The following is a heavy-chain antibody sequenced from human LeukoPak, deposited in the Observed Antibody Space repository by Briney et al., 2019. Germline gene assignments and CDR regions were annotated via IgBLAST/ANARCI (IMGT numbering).Heavy chain of an antibody. CDR3: ARVLRGGNSRYTFDI. CDR2: MSSGGSTI. V-gene: IGHV3-11*01. CDR1: RFTFSDYY. Sequence: GGSLRLSCAASRFTFSDYYMSWVRQAPGKGLAWVSYMSSGGSTISYADSVKGRFTISRDNAENSLYLQMNSLRVEDTAVYYCARVLRGGNSRYTFDIWGQGTMVTVSS. J-gene: IGHJ3*02. D-gene: IGHD4-23*01.